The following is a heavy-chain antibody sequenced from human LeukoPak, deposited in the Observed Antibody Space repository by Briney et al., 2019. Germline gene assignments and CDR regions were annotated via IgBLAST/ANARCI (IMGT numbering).Heavy chain of an antibody. CDR3: ARGYSSSWNWFYP. J-gene: IGHJ5*02. CDR2: ITPILGIA. CDR1: GGTFSSYA. V-gene: IGHV1-69*04. Sequence: SVKVSCKASGGTFSSYAISWVRQTPGQGLEWMGRITPILGIANYAQKFQGRVTITADKSTSTAYMELSSLRSEVTAVYYCARGYSSSWNWFYPWGQGTLVTVSS. D-gene: IGHD6-13*01.